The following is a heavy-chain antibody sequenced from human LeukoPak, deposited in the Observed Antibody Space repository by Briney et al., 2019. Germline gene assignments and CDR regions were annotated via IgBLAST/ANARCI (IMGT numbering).Heavy chain of an antibody. CDR1: RFTFSSYD. D-gene: IGHD4-17*01. Sequence: GGSLRLSCAASRFTFSSYDMHWVRHATGKGLEWVSAIGTAGDTYYPGSVKGRFTISRENAKNSLYLQMNSLRAGDTAVYYCARDGYGDYGFDYWGQGTLVTVSS. J-gene: IGHJ4*02. V-gene: IGHV3-13*04. CDR3: ARDGYGDYGFDY. CDR2: IGTAGDT.